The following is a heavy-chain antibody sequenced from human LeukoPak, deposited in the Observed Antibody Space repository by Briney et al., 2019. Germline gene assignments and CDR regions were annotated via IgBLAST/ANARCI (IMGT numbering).Heavy chain of an antibody. CDR2: IYSGGST. CDR3: ARDRGYSYGYPFDM. J-gene: IGHJ3*02. V-gene: IGHV3-66*01. CDR1: GFTVSSNY. D-gene: IGHD5-18*01. Sequence: GGSLRLSCAASGFTVSSNYMSWVRQAPGKGLEWVSVIYSGGSTYYEDSVKGRFTISRDNAENTLYLQMISLRAEDTAVYYCARDRGYSYGYPFDMWGQGTMVTVS.